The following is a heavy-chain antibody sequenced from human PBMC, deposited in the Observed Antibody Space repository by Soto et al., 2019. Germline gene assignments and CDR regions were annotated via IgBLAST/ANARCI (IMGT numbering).Heavy chain of an antibody. D-gene: IGHD2-8*01. V-gene: IGHV1-69*08. J-gene: IGHJ4*02. CDR3: ASGGANCTLGFGY. CDR1: GGTFSTSP. Sequence: QVQLVQSGAEVKKPGSSVKVSCQASGGTFSTSPISWVRQAPGQGLEWMGRIIPLLGTANYAQNFQGRVTLNADRSANTAYRELSSLRSEDTAVYYCASGGANCTLGFGYWGQGTMVAVSS. CDR2: IIPLLGTA.